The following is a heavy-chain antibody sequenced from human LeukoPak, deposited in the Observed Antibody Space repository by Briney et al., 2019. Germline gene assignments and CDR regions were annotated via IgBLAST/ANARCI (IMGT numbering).Heavy chain of an antibody. CDR2: IYTSGST. CDR3: ARGIAAAFPGWFDP. V-gene: IGHV4-4*07. D-gene: IGHD6-13*01. J-gene: IGHJ5*02. Sequence: SETLSLXCTVSGGSNSSYYWSWIRRPAGKGLESIGRIYTSGSTNYNPSLKSRVTMSVDTSKNQFSLKLSSVTAADTAVYYCARGIAAAFPGWFDPWGQGTLVTVSS. CDR1: GGSNSSYY.